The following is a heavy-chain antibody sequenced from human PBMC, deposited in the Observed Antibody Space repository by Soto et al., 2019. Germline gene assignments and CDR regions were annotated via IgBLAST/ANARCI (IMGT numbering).Heavy chain of an antibody. J-gene: IGHJ5*02. D-gene: IGHD3-3*01. CDR1: GYTFTSYA. V-gene: IGHV1-3*01. CDR2: INAGNGNT. Sequence: QVQLVQSGAEVKKPGASVKVSCKASGYTFTSYAMHWVRQAPGQRLEWMGWINAGNGNTKYSQKFQGRVTITSDTSASTAYMEVSSLRSEDTAVYYCARNRAPGVEIATIRVVWFDPWGQGTLVTVSS. CDR3: ARNRAPGVEIATIRVVWFDP.